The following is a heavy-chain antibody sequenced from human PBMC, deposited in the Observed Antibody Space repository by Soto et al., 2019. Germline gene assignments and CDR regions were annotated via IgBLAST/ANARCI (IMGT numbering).Heavy chain of an antibody. CDR1: GYNFTTYW. J-gene: IGHJ4*02. CDR3: ASGYDSSGVYYFDY. D-gene: IGHD3-22*01. V-gene: IGHV5-10-1*01. Sequence: GESLKISCRGSGYNFTTYWISWVRQMPGKGPEWMGRIDPSDSYPNYNPSFQGHVIISADKSISTAYLQWSSLKASDTAMYYCASGYDSSGVYYFDYWGQGTLVTVSS. CDR2: IDPSDSYP.